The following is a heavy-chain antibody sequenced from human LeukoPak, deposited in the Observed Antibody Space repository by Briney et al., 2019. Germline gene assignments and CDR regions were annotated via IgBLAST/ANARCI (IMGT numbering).Heavy chain of an antibody. CDR1: GYTFTSYG. CDR3: ARDRPKAETWLQSYYYYGMDV. J-gene: IGHJ6*02. Sequence: SVKVSCKASGYTFTSYGISWVRQAPGQGLEWMGWISAYNGNTNYAQKLQGRVTMTTDTSTSTAYMELRSLRSDDTAVYYCARDRPKAETWLQSYYYYGMDVWGQGTTVTVSS. V-gene: IGHV1-18*01. D-gene: IGHD5-24*01. CDR2: ISAYNGNT.